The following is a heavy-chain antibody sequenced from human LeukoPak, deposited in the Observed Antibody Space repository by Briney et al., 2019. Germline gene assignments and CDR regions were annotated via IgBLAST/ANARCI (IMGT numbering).Heavy chain of an antibody. CDR3: AKDERLSGYSSSWFFDY. V-gene: IGHV3-23*01. J-gene: IGHJ4*02. CDR2: ISGSGGST. D-gene: IGHD6-13*01. Sequence: GGSLRLSCAASGFTFSGSAMHWVRQAPGKGLEWVSTISGSGGSTYYADSVKGRFTSSRDNSKNTLYLQMNSLRAEDTALYYCAKDERLSGYSSSWFFDYWGQGTLVTVSS. CDR1: GFTFSGSA.